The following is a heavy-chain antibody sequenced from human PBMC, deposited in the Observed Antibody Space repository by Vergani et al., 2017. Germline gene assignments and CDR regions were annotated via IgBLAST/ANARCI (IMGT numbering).Heavy chain of an antibody. CDR1: GYSFTTNA. J-gene: IGHJ6*02. CDR3: ARDREGWYSSSPLLVVDV. D-gene: IGHD6-13*01. V-gene: IGHV7-4-1*02. CDR2: INTNTGNP. Sequence: QVQLVQSGSELKKPGASVKVSCKASGYSFTTNAMNWVRQAPGQGLEWMGWINTNTGNPTYAPGFTGRFVFSLDTSVSTAYLQINSLKAEDTAVYYCARDREGWYSSSPLLVVDVWCQGTTVTVSS.